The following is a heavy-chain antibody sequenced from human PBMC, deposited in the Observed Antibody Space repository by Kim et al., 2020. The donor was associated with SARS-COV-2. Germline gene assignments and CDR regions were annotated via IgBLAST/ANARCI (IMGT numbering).Heavy chain of an antibody. CDR3: ARRCDYSWGSYDYGMDV. Sequence: GGSLRLSCVASGFPFSKYWMHWVRQSPGKGLVWLSRINSDMSSANYADSVKGRFTTSRDNAKNTLYLHMNSLRAEDTAIYYCARRCDYSWGSYDYGMDVWGQGTMVTVSS. CDR2: INSDMSSA. V-gene: IGHV3-74*01. CDR1: GFPFSKYW. D-gene: IGHD3-16*01. J-gene: IGHJ6*02.